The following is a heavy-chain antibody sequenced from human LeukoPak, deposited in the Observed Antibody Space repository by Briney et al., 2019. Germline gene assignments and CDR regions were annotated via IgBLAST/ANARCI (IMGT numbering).Heavy chain of an antibody. Sequence: GGSLRLSCAASGFTFSSYAMSWVRQAPGKGLEWVSAISGSGGSTYYADSVKGRFTISRDNSKNTLYLQMNSLRAEDTAVYYCAKDRGRNGYYDSSGYYEKRGNYFDYWGQGTLVTVSS. J-gene: IGHJ4*02. V-gene: IGHV3-23*01. D-gene: IGHD3-22*01. CDR1: GFTFSSYA. CDR3: AKDRGRNGYYDSSGYYEKRGNYFDY. CDR2: ISGSGGST.